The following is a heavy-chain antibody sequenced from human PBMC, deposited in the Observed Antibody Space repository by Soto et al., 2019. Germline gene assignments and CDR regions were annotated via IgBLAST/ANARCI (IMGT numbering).Heavy chain of an antibody. CDR1: GFTFSSYW. Sequence: GGSLRLSCAASGFTFSSYWMHWVRQAPGKGLVWVSRINSDGSTTTYADSVKGRFTISRDNAKNTLYLQMNSLRAEDTAVYYCVRVPTGGYAFSFDDYWGQGTPVTVSS. J-gene: IGHJ4*02. CDR3: VRVPTGGYAFSFDDY. D-gene: IGHD5-12*01. V-gene: IGHV3-74*01. CDR2: INSDGSTT.